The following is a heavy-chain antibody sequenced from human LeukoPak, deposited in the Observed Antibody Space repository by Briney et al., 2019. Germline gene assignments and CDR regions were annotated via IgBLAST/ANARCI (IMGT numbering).Heavy chain of an antibody. CDR3: VAEVIEVTMGDY. Sequence: ASVKVSCKVSGHSLSDLSIHWVRQSPGKGLEWMGGFDIEDAETIYAQEFEGRVIMTEDTATETAYMELSSLKSEDTAVYYCVAEVIEVTMGDYWGQGTLVTVSS. CDR1: GHSLSDLS. V-gene: IGHV1-24*01. CDR2: FDIEDAET. J-gene: IGHJ4*02. D-gene: IGHD4-11*01.